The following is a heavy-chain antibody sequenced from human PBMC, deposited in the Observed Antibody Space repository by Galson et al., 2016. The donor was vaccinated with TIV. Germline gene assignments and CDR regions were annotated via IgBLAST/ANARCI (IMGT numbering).Heavy chain of an antibody. D-gene: IGHD6-19*01. CDR3: ARDQNRLVRTRYGFDI. CDR2: IIPKSGTA. Sequence: SVKVSCKASGYTFTEYYIHWVRQAPGQGLEWMGWIIPKSGTANYAQKFQGRVTITADESTSTAYMELSSLTSEDTAVYYWARDQNRLVRTRYGFDIWGQGTMVTVSS. J-gene: IGHJ3*02. CDR1: GYTFTEYY. V-gene: IGHV1-69*13.